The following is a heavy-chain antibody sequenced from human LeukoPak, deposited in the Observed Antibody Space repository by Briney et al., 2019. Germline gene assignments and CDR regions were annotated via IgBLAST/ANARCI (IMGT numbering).Heavy chain of an antibody. V-gene: IGHV3-23*01. CDR3: AKGLGSIGWFTADY. D-gene: IGHD6-19*01. Sequence: TGGSLSLSCAASGFPFSIYAMSWVRRAPGKGVEWVSAINKAGHPYHADSVQGRFTISRDESKDTAFLQMDRVMTEDTGVYYRAKGLGSIGWFTADYWGETTRVIVS. CDR2: INKAGHP. CDR1: GFPFSIYA. J-gene: IGHJ4*02.